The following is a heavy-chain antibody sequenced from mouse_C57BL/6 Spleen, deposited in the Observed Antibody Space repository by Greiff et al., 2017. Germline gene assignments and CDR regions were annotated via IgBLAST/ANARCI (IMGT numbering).Heavy chain of an antibody. J-gene: IGHJ2*01. V-gene: IGHV1-15*01. D-gene: IGHD2-1*01. CDR3: TALYFLDC. Sequence: QVQLKESGAELVRPGASGTLSCKASGYTFTDYEMHWVKQTPVHGLEWIGAIDPETGGTAYNQKFKGKAILTADKSSSTAYMEITSLTSEDSAVYYCTALYFLDCWGQGTTLTVSS. CDR2: IDPETGGT. CDR1: GYTFTDYE.